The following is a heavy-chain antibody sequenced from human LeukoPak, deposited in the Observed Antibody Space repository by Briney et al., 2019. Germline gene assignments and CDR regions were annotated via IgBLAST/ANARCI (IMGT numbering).Heavy chain of an antibody. D-gene: IGHD1-26*01. J-gene: IGHJ6*03. Sequence: SETLSLTCSVSGGSISGYYWSWIRQHPGERLEWIGYIYHNGRTTYNPSLESRVTISLDTSKNQLSLNLRFVIAADTALYFCARRRAQSSGPSFYYFYMDVWGKGTTVTVSS. CDR1: GGSISGYY. CDR2: IYHNGRT. V-gene: IGHV4-59*01. CDR3: ARRRAQSSGPSFYYFYMDV.